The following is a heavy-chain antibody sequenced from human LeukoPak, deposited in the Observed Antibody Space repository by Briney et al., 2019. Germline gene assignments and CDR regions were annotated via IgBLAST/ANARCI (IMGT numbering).Heavy chain of an antibody. J-gene: IGHJ4*02. Sequence: ASVKVSCKASGYTFTSYSINWVRQAPGQGLEWMGWLNTNTENPTYAQGFTGRFVFSLDTSVSTAYLQISSLKPEDTALYYCARGRGASIGTLYYFDYWGQGTLVTVSS. CDR3: ARGRGASIGTLYYFDY. V-gene: IGHV7-4-1*02. CDR1: GYTFTSYS. CDR2: LNTNTENP. D-gene: IGHD3-10*01.